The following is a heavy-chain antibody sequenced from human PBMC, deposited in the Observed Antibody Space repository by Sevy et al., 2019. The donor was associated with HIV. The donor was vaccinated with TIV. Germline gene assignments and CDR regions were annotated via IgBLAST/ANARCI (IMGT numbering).Heavy chain of an antibody. D-gene: IGHD3-9*01. CDR1: GYSISSGYL. CDR2: VDHTGNT. V-gene: IGHV4-38-2*02. CDR3: ANFGRLLIINGDAFDV. Sequence: SETPSLTCTISGYSISSGYLWGWIRQPPGKGLEWIGSVDHTGNTYYNPSLKSRVTTSVDTSKNQFSLRLSSVTAADTAVYYCANFGRLLIINGDAFDVWGQGTMVTVSS. J-gene: IGHJ3*01.